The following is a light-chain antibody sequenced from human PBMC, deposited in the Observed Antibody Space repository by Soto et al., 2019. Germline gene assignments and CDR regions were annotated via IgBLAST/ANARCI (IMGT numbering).Light chain of an antibody. CDR3: QQYGHWPPYT. CDR2: GTT. CDR1: QSVSRK. J-gene: IGKJ2*01. Sequence: EIVMTQSPATLSVSPGERVTLSCRASQSVSRKLAWYQQKPGQAPRLLIYGTTTRATGIPARFSGGGSGTEFTLTISSLQSEDFGIYYCQQYGHWPPYTFGQGTTLETK. V-gene: IGKV3-15*01.